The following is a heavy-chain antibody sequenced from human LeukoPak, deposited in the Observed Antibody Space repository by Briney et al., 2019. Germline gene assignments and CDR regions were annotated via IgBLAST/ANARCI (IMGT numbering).Heavy chain of an antibody. CDR2: IYYSGST. J-gene: IGHJ5*02. CDR1: GGSISSSSYY. CDR3: ARDKFLSTVTTVWFDP. D-gene: IGHD4-11*01. V-gene: IGHV4-39*07. Sequence: PSETLSLTCTVSGGSISSSSYYWGWIRQPPGKGLEWIGSIYYSGSTYYNPSLKSRVTMSVDTSKNQFSLKLSSVTAADTAVYYCARDKFLSTVTTVWFDPWGQGTLVTVSS.